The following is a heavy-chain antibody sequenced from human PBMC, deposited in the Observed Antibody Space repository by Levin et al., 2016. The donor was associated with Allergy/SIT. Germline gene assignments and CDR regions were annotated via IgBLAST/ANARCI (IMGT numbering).Heavy chain of an antibody. D-gene: IGHD6-13*01. Sequence: VRQMPGKGLEWMGIIYPGDSDTRYSPSFQGQVTISADKSISTAYLQWSSLKASDTAMYYCARLRYSSSWAFDPWGQGTLVTVSS. V-gene: IGHV5-51*01. CDR3: ARLRYSSSWAFDP. J-gene: IGHJ5*02. CDR2: IYPGDSDT.